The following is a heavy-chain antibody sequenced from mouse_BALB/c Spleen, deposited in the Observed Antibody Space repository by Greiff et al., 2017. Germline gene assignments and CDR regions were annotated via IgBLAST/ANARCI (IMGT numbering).Heavy chain of an antibody. CDR3: ARNYGKDMDY. CDR2: IDPANGNT. Sequence: EVQLQQSGAELVKPGASVKLSCTASGFNIKDTYMHWVKQRPEQGLEWIGRIDPANGNTKYDPKFQGKATITADTSSHTAYLQLSSLTSEDTAVYYCARNYGKDMDYWGQGTSVTVSS. D-gene: IGHD1-1*01. V-gene: IGHV14-3*02. CDR1: GFNIKDTY. J-gene: IGHJ4*01.